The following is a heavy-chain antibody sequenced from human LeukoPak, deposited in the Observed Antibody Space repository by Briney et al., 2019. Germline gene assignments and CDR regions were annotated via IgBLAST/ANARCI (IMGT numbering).Heavy chain of an antibody. D-gene: IGHD3-22*01. Sequence: GASVKVSCKASGYTFTGYYMHWVRQAPGQGLEWMGRINPNSGGTNYAQKFRGRVTMTRDTSISTAYMELSRLRSDDTAVYYCARVYDSSGYYDYWGQGTLVTVSS. V-gene: IGHV1-2*06. CDR1: GYTFTGYY. CDR3: ARVYDSSGYYDY. J-gene: IGHJ4*02. CDR2: INPNSGGT.